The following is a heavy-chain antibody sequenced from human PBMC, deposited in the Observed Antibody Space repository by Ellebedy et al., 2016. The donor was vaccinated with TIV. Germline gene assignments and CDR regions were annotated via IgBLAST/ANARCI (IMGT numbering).Heavy chain of an antibody. V-gene: IGHV4-38-2*01. Sequence: SETLSLTXLVYDDSMNTDHYWVWLRQPPGKGLEWIGAIYPRGNTYYNPSLKSRVAIGVDTSKNQFSLTLSSVTAADTAVYYCARAQYCTSADCSYGLDVWGQGTTVTVSS. D-gene: IGHD2-2*01. CDR1: DDSMNTDHY. J-gene: IGHJ6*02. CDR3: ARAQYCTSADCSYGLDV. CDR2: IYPRGNT.